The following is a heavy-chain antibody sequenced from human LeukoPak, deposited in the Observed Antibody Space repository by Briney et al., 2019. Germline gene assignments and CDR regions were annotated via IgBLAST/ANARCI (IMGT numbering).Heavy chain of an antibody. CDR1: GFTFSSYS. CDR2: ISSSSSTI. J-gene: IGHJ4*02. CDR3: ARGIVVVPGQLDY. D-gene: IGHD2-2*01. Sequence: GGSLRLSCAASGFTFSSYSMNWVRQAPGKGLEWVSYISSSSSTIYYADSVKGRFTISRDNAKNSLYLQMNSLRAEDTAVYYCARGIVVVPGQLDYWGQGTLVTVSS. V-gene: IGHV3-48*01.